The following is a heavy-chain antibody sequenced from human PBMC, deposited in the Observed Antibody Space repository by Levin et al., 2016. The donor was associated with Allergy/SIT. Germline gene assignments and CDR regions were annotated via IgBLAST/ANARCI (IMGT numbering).Heavy chain of an antibody. CDR3: ANTNYYDSSGYLDY. CDR2: ISSSGSTI. D-gene: IGHD3-22*01. V-gene: IGHV3-48*03. CDR1: GFTFSSYE. Sequence: GESLKISCAASGFTFSSYEMNWVRQAPGKGLEWVSYISSSGSTIYYADSVKGRFTISRDNAKNSLYLQMNSLRAEDTAVYYCANTNYYDSSGYLDYWGQGTLATVSS. J-gene: IGHJ4*02.